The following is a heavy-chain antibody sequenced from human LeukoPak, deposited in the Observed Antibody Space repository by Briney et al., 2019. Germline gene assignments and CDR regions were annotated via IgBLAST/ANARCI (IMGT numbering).Heavy chain of an antibody. CDR3: ARKVMVRGVIIFDY. J-gene: IGHJ4*02. D-gene: IGHD3-10*01. Sequence: SETLSLTCTVSGGSISSYYWSWIRQPPGKGLEWIGYIYYSGSTNYNPSLKSRVTISVDTSKNQFSLKLSSVTAADTAVYYCARKVMVRGVIIFDYWGQGTLVTASS. V-gene: IGHV4-59*01. CDR2: IYYSGST. CDR1: GGSISSYY.